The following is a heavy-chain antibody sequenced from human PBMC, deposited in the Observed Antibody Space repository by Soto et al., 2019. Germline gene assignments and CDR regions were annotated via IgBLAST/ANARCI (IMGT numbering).Heavy chain of an antibody. CDR1: GGTFSSYA. J-gene: IGHJ4*02. CDR3: AIDRDALVGTISSFYY. Sequence: SVKVSCKASGGTFSSYAISWVRQAPGQGLEWMGGIIPIFGTANYAQKFQGRVTITADESTSTAYMELSSLRSEDTAVYYCAIDRDALVGTISSFYYWGQGTLVTVSS. V-gene: IGHV1-69*13. D-gene: IGHD1-1*01. CDR2: IIPIFGTA.